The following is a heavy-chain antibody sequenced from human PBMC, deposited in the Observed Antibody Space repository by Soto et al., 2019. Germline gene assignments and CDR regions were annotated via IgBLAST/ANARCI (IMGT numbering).Heavy chain of an antibody. Sequence: QVQLKQSGPGLVRPSGTLSLTCRVSGTSISSSYWWAWVRQSPGKGLEWIGEIYHNGITKYNPSLKSRVSMSIDKSNTQFSLKLTSVTAADTAVYYCATVPPRIVVVLAEFPTWGQGTLDTVSS. V-gene: IGHV4-4*02. CDR2: IYHNGIT. CDR1: GTSISSSYW. J-gene: IGHJ4*02. D-gene: IGHD2-21*01. CDR3: ATVPPRIVVVLAEFPT.